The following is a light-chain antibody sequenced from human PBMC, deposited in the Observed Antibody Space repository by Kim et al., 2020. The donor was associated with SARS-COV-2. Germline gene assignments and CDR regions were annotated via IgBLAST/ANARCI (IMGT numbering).Light chain of an antibody. CDR3: QAWDSSTGV. Sequence: SYELTQPPSVSVSPGQTASITCSGDKLGDKYACWYQQKPGQSPVLVIYQDSKRPAGIPERFSGSNSGTTATLTISETQAMDEADYYCQAWDSSTGVFGGGTQLTVL. V-gene: IGLV3-1*01. CDR1: KLGDKY. CDR2: QDS. J-gene: IGLJ3*02.